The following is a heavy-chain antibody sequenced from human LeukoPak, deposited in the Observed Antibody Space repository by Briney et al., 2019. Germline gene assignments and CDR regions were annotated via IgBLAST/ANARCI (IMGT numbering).Heavy chain of an antibody. V-gene: IGHV4-59*01. J-gene: IGHJ4*02. CDR1: GGSSTSYF. CDR3: ARVSGSGWYYFDH. CDR2: IYNSGNT. D-gene: IGHD6-19*01. Sequence: SETLSLTCTVSGGSSTSYFWSWVRQSPGKGLEWIGYIYNSGNTNYNPSLKSRVTISRDMSRNQFSLKLRSVTAADTAVYYCARVSGSGWYYFDHWGQGTLLTASS.